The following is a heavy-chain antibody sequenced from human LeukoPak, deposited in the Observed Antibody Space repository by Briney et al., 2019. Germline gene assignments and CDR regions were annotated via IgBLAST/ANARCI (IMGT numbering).Heavy chain of an antibody. CDR1: GFTFSSYG. Sequence: GGSLRLSCAASGFTFSSYGMHWVRQAPGKGLEWVAVISYDGSNKYYADSVKGRFTISRDNSKDTLYPQMNSLRAEDTAVYYCAKDDTMIGWDWFDPWGQGTLVTVSS. J-gene: IGHJ5*02. D-gene: IGHD3-22*01. CDR3: AKDDTMIGWDWFDP. CDR2: ISYDGSNK. V-gene: IGHV3-30*18.